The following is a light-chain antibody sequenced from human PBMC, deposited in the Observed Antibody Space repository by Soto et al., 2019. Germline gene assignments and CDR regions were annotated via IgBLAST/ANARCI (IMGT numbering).Light chain of an antibody. V-gene: IGKV1-5*01. CDR2: DAS. CDR3: QQYNSYSPT. J-gene: IGKJ4*01. Sequence: DIQMTQSPSTLSASVGDRVTITCRASQSISSWLAWFQQKPGKAPKLLIYDASSLESGVPSRFSGSGSGTEFTLTISSLQADDFATYYSQQYNSYSPTFGGGTKVEIK. CDR1: QSISSW.